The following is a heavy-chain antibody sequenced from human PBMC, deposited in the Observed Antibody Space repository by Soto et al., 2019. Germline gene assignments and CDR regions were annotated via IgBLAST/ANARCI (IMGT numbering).Heavy chain of an antibody. D-gene: IGHD3-16*01. CDR1: GGSIRSYY. CDR3: ARGPRGYVYYHGMDV. CDR2: IDTSGTT. Sequence: PSKTLSLTCTVSGGSIRSYYGSWIRQAAGKGLEWIGRIDTSGTTNYNPSLRIRVTMSVDASKNQSSLNLSSVTAADTAVYFCARGPRGYVYYHGMDVWGQGTTVTASS. V-gene: IGHV4-4*07. J-gene: IGHJ6*02.